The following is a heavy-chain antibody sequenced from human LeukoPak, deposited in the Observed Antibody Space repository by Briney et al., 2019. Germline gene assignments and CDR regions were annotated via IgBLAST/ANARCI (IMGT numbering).Heavy chain of an antibody. Sequence: SETLSLTCTVSGGSISSYYWSWLRQPAGKGLEWIGRIYTSGSTSYNPSLKSRLTISVDTSKNQFSLKLSSVTAADTAVYYCARGELLWFGELLDWFDPWGQGTLVTVSS. J-gene: IGHJ5*02. V-gene: IGHV4-4*07. CDR1: GGSISSYY. D-gene: IGHD3-10*01. CDR3: ARGELLWFGELLDWFDP. CDR2: IYTSGST.